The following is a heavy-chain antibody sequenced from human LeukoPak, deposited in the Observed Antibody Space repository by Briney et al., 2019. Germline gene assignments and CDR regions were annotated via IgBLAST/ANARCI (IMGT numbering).Heavy chain of an antibody. CDR3: ARERNLEIAVAGTIFNN. J-gene: IGHJ4*02. Sequence: PGGSLRLSCAASGFIFSNYAMSWVRQAPGKGPEWVSGISGGGGGTYYADSVKGRITISRDNSKNTLYLQMKSLRAEDTAVYYCARERNLEIAVAGTIFNNWGQGTLVTVSS. D-gene: IGHD6-19*01. CDR1: GFIFSNYA. CDR2: ISGGGGGT. V-gene: IGHV3-23*01.